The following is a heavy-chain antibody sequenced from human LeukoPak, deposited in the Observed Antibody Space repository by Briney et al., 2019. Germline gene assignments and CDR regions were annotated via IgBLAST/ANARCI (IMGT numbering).Heavy chain of an antibody. CDR2: IRSKAYGGTA. V-gene: IGHV3-49*04. Sequence: GGSLRLSCTTSGFTYGDYAIGWVRQAPGKGLEWVGFIRSKAYGGTAEYAASLKGRFIISRDDSKSIAYLQMNSLKIEDTAVYYCSRDKMVVTGYLPDYWGQGTLVTVSS. CDR3: SRDKMVVTGYLPDY. J-gene: IGHJ4*02. D-gene: IGHD2-21*02. CDR1: GFTYGDYA.